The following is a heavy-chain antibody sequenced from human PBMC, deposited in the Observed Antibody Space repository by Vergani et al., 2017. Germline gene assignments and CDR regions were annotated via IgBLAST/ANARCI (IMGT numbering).Heavy chain of an antibody. D-gene: IGHD3-10*01. J-gene: IGHJ4*02. Sequence: QVQLQQWGAGLLKPSETLSLTCAVYGGSFSGYYWSWIRQPPGKGLEWIGEINHSGSTNYNPSLKSRVTISVDTSKNQFSLKLSSVTAADTAVYYWATFRDYYGSGSYYNDGFAYWGQGTLVTVSS. CDR2: INHSGST. CDR3: ATFRDYYGSGSYYNDGFAY. CDR1: GGSFSGYY. V-gene: IGHV4-34*01.